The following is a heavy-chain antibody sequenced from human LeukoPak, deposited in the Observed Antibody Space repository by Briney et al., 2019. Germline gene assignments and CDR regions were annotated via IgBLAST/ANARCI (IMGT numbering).Heavy chain of an antibody. CDR1: GFIFSGSA. CDR3: ARDRIQLSQAMDV. V-gene: IGHV3-73*01. Sequence: GGSLRLSCADSGFIFSGSAMHWVRQASGKGLEWVGRIRSKANSYTTAYAASVKGRFTISRDDSKNTAYLQMNSLRAEDTAVYYCARDRIQLSQAMDVWGQGTTVTVSS. CDR2: IRSKANSYTT. J-gene: IGHJ6*02. D-gene: IGHD5-18*01.